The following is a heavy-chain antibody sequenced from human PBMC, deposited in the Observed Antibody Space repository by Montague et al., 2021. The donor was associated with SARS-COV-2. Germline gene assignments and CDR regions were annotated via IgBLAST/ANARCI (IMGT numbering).Heavy chain of an antibody. J-gene: IGHJ3*02. D-gene: IGHD3-3*01. V-gene: IGHV4-59*01. Sequence: SETLYLTCTVSGGSISSYYWNWIRETPGKGLEWIGYIYYSGTTNYNPSLKSRVTISLDTPKNQFSLNLNSVTAADTAIYYCARDQAAKISFKGAFDIWGQGRMVTVSS. CDR1: GGSISSYY. CDR2: IYYSGTT. CDR3: ARDQAAKISFKGAFDI.